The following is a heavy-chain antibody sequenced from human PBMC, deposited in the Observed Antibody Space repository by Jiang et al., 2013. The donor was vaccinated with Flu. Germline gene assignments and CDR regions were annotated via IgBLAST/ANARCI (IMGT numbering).Heavy chain of an antibody. Sequence: LLKPSETLSLTCTASGGSISSYYWSWIRQPPGKGLEWIGYIYYSGSTNYNPSLKSRVTISVDTSKNQFSLKLSSVTAADTAVYYCARGYCGGDCYLPVLDYWGQGTLVTVSS. J-gene: IGHJ4*02. CDR1: GGSISSYY. CDR3: ARGYCGGDCYLPVLDY. CDR2: IYYSGST. D-gene: IGHD2-21*01. V-gene: IGHV4-59*01.